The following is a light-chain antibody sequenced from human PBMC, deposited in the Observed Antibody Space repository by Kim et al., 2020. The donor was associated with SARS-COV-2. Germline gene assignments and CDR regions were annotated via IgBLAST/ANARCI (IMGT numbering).Light chain of an antibody. Sequence: QSALTQPASVSGSPGQSVTISCTGTSSDIGVYNVVSWYQQHPGKAPKLMIYDVSNRPSGVSNRFSGSKSGNTASLTISGLQTEDEADYHCTSYTSRGTYVFGTGTKVTVL. J-gene: IGLJ1*01. CDR2: DVS. V-gene: IGLV2-14*03. CDR1: SSDIGVYNV. CDR3: TSYTSRGTYV.